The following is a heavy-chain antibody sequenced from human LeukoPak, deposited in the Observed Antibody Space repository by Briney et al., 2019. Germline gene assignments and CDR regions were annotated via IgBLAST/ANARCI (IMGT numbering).Heavy chain of an antibody. Sequence: GGSLRLSCAASGFTFSSYDMSWVRQAPGKGLEWVSGISGGGGSTYYADSVKGRFTISRDNSKNTLYLQMNSLRAEDTAVYYCAKTWGCSSRGIDYWGQGTLVTVSS. D-gene: IGHD6-13*01. CDR2: ISGGGGST. CDR3: AKTWGCSSRGIDY. J-gene: IGHJ4*02. V-gene: IGHV3-23*01. CDR1: GFTFSSYD.